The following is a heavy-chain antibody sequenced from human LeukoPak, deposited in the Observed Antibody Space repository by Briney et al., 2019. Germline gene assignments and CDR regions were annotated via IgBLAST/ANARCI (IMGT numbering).Heavy chain of an antibody. D-gene: IGHD3-10*01. CDR1: GFTFSSYG. CDR3: AKDLTGMVRGEGAFDY. V-gene: IGHV3-30*18. J-gene: IGHJ4*02. Sequence: PGRSLRLSCAASGFTFSSYGMHWVRQAPGKGLEWVAAISYDGSNKYYADSVKGRFTISRDNSKNTLYLQMNSLRAEDTAVYYCAKDLTGMVRGEGAFDYWGQGTLVTVSS. CDR2: ISYDGSNK.